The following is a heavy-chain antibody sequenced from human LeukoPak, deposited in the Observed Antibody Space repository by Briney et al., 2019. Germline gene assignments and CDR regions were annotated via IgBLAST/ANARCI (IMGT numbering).Heavy chain of an antibody. J-gene: IGHJ4*02. V-gene: IGHV3-21*01. CDR3: ARGGELLRPADY. CDR2: ISSSSYI. CDR1: GFTFSSYS. Sequence: PGGSLRLSCAASGFTFSSYSMNWVRQAPGKGLEWVSSISSSSYIYYADSVKGRFTISRDNAKNSLYLQMNNLRAEDTAVYYCARGGELLRPADYWGQGALVTVSS. D-gene: IGHD1-26*01.